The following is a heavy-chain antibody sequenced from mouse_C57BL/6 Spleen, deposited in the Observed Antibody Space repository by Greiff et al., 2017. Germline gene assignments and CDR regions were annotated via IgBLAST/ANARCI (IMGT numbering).Heavy chain of an antibody. V-gene: IGHV3-6*01. CDR3: AIDYDGDYFDY. CDR1: GYSITSGYY. CDR2: ISYDGSN. D-gene: IGHD2-4*01. Sequence: DVQLVESGPGLVKPSQSLSLTCSVTGYSITSGYYWNWIRQFPRNKLEWMGYISYDGSNNYNPSLKNRISITRDTSKNQVFLKLNSVTTEDTATYYCAIDYDGDYFDYWGQGTTLTVSS. J-gene: IGHJ2*01.